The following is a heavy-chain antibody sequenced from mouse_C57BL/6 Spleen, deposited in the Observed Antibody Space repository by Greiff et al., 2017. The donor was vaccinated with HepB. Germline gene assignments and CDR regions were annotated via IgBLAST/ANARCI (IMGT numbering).Heavy chain of an antibody. Sequence: LQESGPELVKPGASVKISCKASGYSFTSYYIHWVKQRPGQGLEWIGWIYPGSGNTKYNEKFKGKATLTADTSSSTAYMQLSSLTSEDSAVYYCALYYDYDVGAMDYWGQGTSVTVSS. CDR2: IYPGSGNT. D-gene: IGHD2-4*01. CDR3: ALYYDYDVGAMDY. J-gene: IGHJ4*01. CDR1: GYSFTSYY. V-gene: IGHV1-66*01.